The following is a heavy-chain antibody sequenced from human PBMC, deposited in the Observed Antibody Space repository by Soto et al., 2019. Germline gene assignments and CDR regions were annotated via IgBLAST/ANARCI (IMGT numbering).Heavy chain of an antibody. D-gene: IGHD3-10*01. CDR3: ARMAAFGSLNWFDP. J-gene: IGHJ5*02. Sequence: ASVKVSCKASGYSFTNNDVSWVRQATGQGLEWMGWMNPGSGDTGYAQKFQGRVTMTRDISIATAYMELSSLRSDDTAIYYCARMAAFGSLNWFDPWGQGTLVTVSS. CDR2: MNPGSGDT. CDR1: GYSFTNND. V-gene: IGHV1-8*01.